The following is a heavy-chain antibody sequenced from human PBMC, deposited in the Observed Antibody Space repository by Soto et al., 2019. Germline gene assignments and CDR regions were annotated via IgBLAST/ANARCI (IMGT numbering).Heavy chain of an antibody. D-gene: IGHD6-25*01. CDR3: ARVGAAGYLYYDL. Sequence: EVQLVESGGGLVQTGGSLRLSCAASGFTFSSYWMSWVRQAPGKGLEWLANIKQAGSEKYYVDSVKGRFTISRANAKNSLYLQMNSLRAEDTAVYYCARVGAAGYLYYDLSGRGTLVTVSS. CDR1: GFTFSSYW. J-gene: IGHJ2*01. CDR2: IKQAGSEK. V-gene: IGHV3-7*03.